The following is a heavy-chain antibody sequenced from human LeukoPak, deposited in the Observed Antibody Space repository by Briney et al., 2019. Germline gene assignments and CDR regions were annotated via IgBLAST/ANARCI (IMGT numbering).Heavy chain of an antibody. D-gene: IGHD6-13*01. J-gene: IGHJ6*03. V-gene: IGHV3-48*03. CDR3: ARDPSSWYGYYYMDV. CDR2: ISSSGSPI. CDR1: GFTFSSFE. Sequence: PGGSLRLSCAASGFTFSSFEMNWFRQAPGKGLEWVSYISSSGSPIYYADSVKGRFTISRDNAKNSLYLQMNSLRAEDTAVYYCARDPSSWYGYYYMDVWGKGTTVTMSS.